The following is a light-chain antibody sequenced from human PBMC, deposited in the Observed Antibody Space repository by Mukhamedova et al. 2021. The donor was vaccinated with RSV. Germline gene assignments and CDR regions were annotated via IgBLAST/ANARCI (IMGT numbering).Light chain of an antibody. CDR1: QSVSSSY. CDR2: GAS. CDR3: QQYGSPTWT. V-gene: IGKV3-20*01. Sequence: GERATLSCRASQSVSSSYLAWYQQKPGQAPRPLIYGASSRATGIPDRFSGSGSGTDFTLTISRLEPEDFAVYYCQQYGSPTWTFG. J-gene: IGKJ1*01.